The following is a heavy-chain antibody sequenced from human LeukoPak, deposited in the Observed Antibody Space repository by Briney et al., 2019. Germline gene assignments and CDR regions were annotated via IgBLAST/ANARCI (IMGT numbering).Heavy chain of an antibody. D-gene: IGHD6-6*01. CDR3: ARDGIAARRSLGDFQH. Sequence: ASVKVSCKASRYTFTSYYMHWVRQAPGQGLEWMGIINPSGGSTSYAQKFQGRVTMTRDTSTSTVYMELSSLRSEDTAVYYCARDGIAARRSLGDFQHWGQGTLVTVSS. CDR2: INPSGGST. V-gene: IGHV1-46*01. J-gene: IGHJ1*01. CDR1: RYTFTSYY.